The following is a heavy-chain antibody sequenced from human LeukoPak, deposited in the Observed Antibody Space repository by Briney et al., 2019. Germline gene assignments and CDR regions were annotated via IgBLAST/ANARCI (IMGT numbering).Heavy chain of an antibody. CDR3: ARDTSEFDDSSGYLHYYYYMDV. CDR1: GFTFSNYW. J-gene: IGHJ6*03. V-gene: IGHV3-7*01. Sequence: PGGSLRLSCAASGFTFSNYWMSWVRQAPGKGLEWVANIKQDGSEKYYVDSVKGRFTISRDNAKNSLYLQMNSLRAEDTAVYYCARDTSEFDDSSGYLHYYYYMDVWGKGTTVTVSS. D-gene: IGHD3-22*01. CDR2: IKQDGSEK.